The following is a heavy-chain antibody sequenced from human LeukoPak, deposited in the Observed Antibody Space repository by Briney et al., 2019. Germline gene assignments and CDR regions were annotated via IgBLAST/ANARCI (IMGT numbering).Heavy chain of an antibody. V-gene: IGHV4-31*03. J-gene: IGHJ4*02. CDR1: GGSVNSGGYY. CDR3: ARSSDYGDYD. Sequence: SQTLSLTCTVSGGSVNSGGYYWTWIRQHPGKGLEWLGYIYYSGRTYYNASLNSRITISLDTSKNQFSLNLTSVSAADTAFYFCARSSDYGDYDWGQGTLITVSS. D-gene: IGHD4-17*01. CDR2: IYYSGRT.